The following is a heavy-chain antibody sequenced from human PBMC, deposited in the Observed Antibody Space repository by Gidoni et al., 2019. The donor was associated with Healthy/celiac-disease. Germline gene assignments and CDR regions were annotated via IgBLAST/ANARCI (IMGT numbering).Heavy chain of an antibody. Sequence: QVQLVESGGGVVQPGRSLRLSCAASGFTFRSYGMHWVSQAPGKGLEWVAVIWYDGSNKYYADSVKGRFTISRDNSKNTLYLQMNSLRAEDTAVYYCARELIAVAGTEVGYWGQGTLVTVSS. CDR3: ARELIAVAGTEVGY. CDR1: GFTFRSYG. CDR2: IWYDGSNK. J-gene: IGHJ4*02. D-gene: IGHD6-19*01. V-gene: IGHV3-33*01.